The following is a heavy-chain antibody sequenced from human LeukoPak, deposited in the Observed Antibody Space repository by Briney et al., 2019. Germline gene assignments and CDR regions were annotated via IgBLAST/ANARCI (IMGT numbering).Heavy chain of an antibody. CDR2: IKQDGSEK. CDR1: GFTFSSYW. CDR3: ARERRCSSTSCHGYYYGMDV. J-gene: IGHJ6*02. Sequence: GGSLRLSCAASGFTFSSYWMSWVRQAPGKGLEWAANIKQDGSEKYYVDSVKGRFTISRDNAKSSLYLQMNSLRADDTAVYYCARERRCSSTSCHGYYYGMDVWGQGTTVTVSS. V-gene: IGHV3-7*01. D-gene: IGHD2-2*01.